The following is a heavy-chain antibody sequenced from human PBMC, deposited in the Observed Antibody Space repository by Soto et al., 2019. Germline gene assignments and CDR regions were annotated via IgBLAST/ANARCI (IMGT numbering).Heavy chain of an antibody. CDR1: GGSISIHY. CDR2: FFYSGGT. D-gene: IGHD6-13*01. CDR3: ARSYSSSLHFDY. V-gene: IGHV4-59*08. J-gene: IGHJ4*02. Sequence: PSETLSLTCTVSGGSISIHYWNWIRQPPGKRLEWIGYFFYSGGTNYNPSLKSRVTISVDTSKNQFSLMLSSVTAADTAVYFCARSYSSSLHFDYWGQGTLVTVSS.